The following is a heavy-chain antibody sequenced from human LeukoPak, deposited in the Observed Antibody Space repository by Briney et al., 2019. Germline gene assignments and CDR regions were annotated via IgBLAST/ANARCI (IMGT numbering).Heavy chain of an antibody. CDR3: ARVVYSSSWYGRYFDL. V-gene: IGHV4-39*07. J-gene: IGHJ2*01. CDR1: GGSISSSSYY. Sequence: SETLSLTCTVSGGSISSSSYYWGWIRQPPGKGLEWIGSIYYSGSTYYNPSLKSRVTISVDTSKNQFSLKLSSVTAADTAVYYCARVVYSSSWYGRYFDLWGRGTLVTVSS. CDR2: IYYSGST. D-gene: IGHD6-13*01.